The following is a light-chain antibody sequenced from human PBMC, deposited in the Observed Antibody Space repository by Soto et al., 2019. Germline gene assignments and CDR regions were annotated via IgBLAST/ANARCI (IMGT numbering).Light chain of an antibody. CDR3: QHANSFPPT. V-gene: IGKV1-12*01. CDR1: QGINSW. J-gene: IGKJ4*01. Sequence: DIPMTQSPSSVSASVGDRVTITCRASQGINSWLAWYQQKPGKAPNLLIYAASTLQSGVPSRFSGSGSGTHFTRTISSVQPEDFAIYYCQHANSFPPTFGGGTKVEIK. CDR2: AAS.